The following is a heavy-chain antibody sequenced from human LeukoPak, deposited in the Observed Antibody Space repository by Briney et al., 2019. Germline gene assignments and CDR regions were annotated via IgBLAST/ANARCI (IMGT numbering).Heavy chain of an antibody. Sequence: ASVKVSCKASGYTFTSYGISWVRQAPGQGLEWMGWISAYNGNTNYAQKLQGRVTMTTDTSTSTAYMELRSLRSDDTAVYYCARDQTYYYDSSGPGDYWGQGTLVTVSS. CDR1: GYTFTSYG. J-gene: IGHJ4*02. V-gene: IGHV1-18*01. D-gene: IGHD3-22*01. CDR3: ARDQTYYYDSSGPGDY. CDR2: ISAYNGNT.